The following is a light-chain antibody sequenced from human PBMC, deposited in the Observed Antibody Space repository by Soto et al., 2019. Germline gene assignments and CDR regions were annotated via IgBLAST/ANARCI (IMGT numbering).Light chain of an antibody. CDR2: GAS. J-gene: IGKJ5*01. Sequence: EIVMSMSPVALSLTPGAPAPLSCRASQSLGSDLAWYQQKPGQAPRLLIFGASARPTGIPARISGSGSGTEFTLTISSLQSEDCAVYYCQHYHGWPITFGQGTRLEIK. CDR3: QHYHGWPIT. CDR1: QSLGSD. V-gene: IGKV3-15*01.